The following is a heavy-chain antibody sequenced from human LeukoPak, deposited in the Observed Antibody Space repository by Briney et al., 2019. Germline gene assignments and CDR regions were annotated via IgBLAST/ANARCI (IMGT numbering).Heavy chain of an antibody. CDR3: AREGYCSGGSCYYLPGWFDP. D-gene: IGHD2-15*01. CDR2: IYYSGST. J-gene: IGHJ5*02. Sequence: KSSETLSLTCTVSGGSISSSSYYWGWIRQPPGKGLEWIGSIYYSGSTYYNPSLKSRVTISVDTSKNQFSLKLSSVTAADTAVYYCAREGYCSGGSCYYLPGWFDPWGQGTLVTVSS. V-gene: IGHV4-39*07. CDR1: GGSISSSSYY.